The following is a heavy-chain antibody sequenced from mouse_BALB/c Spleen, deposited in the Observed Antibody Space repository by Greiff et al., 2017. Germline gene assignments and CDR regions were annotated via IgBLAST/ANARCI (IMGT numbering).Heavy chain of an antibody. CDR3: ARDSGVLLGGFAY. CDR2: IYPGDGST. Sequence: VHLVESGPELVKPGALVKISCKASGYTFTSYDINWVKQRPGQGLEWIGWIYPGDGSTKYNEKFKGKATLTADKSSSTAYMQLSSLTSENSAVYFCARDSGVLLGGFAYWGQGTLVTVSA. D-gene: IGHD1-1*01. CDR1: GYTFTSYD. V-gene: IGHV1S56*01. J-gene: IGHJ3*01.